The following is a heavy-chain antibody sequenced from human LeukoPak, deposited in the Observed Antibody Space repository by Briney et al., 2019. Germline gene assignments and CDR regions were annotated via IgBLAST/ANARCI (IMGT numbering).Heavy chain of an antibody. Sequence: SETLSLTCTVSGGSISSSSYYWAWIRQPPGKGLEWIGSIYYSGSTNYNPSLKSRVTISVDTSKNQFSLKLSSVTAADTAVYYCASLGYCSSTSCLNIDYWGQGTLVTVSP. CDR2: IYYSGST. J-gene: IGHJ4*02. V-gene: IGHV4-39*07. D-gene: IGHD2-2*01. CDR1: GGSISSSSYY. CDR3: ASLGYCSSTSCLNIDY.